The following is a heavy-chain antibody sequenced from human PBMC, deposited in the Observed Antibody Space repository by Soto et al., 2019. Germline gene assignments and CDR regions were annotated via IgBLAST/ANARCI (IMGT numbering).Heavy chain of an antibody. Sequence: VKVSCKASGYTFTSYYMHWVRQAPGQGLEWMGIINPSGGSTSYAQKFQGRVTMTRDTSTSTVYMELSSLRSEDTAVYYCAREKGAGLRYFDWLIPYGMDVWGQGTTVTVSS. CDR3: AREKGAGLRYFDWLIPYGMDV. D-gene: IGHD3-9*01. V-gene: IGHV1-46*01. J-gene: IGHJ6*02. CDR2: INPSGGST. CDR1: GYTFTSYY.